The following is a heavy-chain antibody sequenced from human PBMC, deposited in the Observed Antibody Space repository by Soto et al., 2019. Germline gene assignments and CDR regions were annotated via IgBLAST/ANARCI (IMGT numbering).Heavy chain of an antibody. CDR1: GYTLTELS. J-gene: IGHJ4*02. Sequence: ASVKVSGKVSGYTLTELSMHLVRQAPGKGLEWMGGFDPEDGETIYAQKFQGRVTMTEDTSTDTAYMELSSLRSEDTAVYYCAHIAAAPPHQPDYWGQGTLVTVSS. D-gene: IGHD6-13*01. V-gene: IGHV1-24*01. CDR2: FDPEDGET. CDR3: AHIAAAPPHQPDY.